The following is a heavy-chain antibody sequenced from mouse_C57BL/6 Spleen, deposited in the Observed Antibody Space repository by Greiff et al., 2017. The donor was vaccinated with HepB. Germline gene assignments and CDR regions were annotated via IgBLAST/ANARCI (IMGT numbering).Heavy chain of an antibody. CDR3: ARRGVVYGNYEWYYFDY. CDR1: GYAFSSYW. D-gene: IGHD2-1*01. V-gene: IGHV1-80*01. CDR2: IYPGDGDT. Sequence: QVQLKQSGAELVKPGASVKISCKASGYAFSSYWMNWVKQRPGKGLEWIGQIYPGDGDTNYNGKFKGKATLTADKSSSTAYMQLSSLTSEDSAVYFCARRGVVYGNYEWYYFDYWGQGTTLTVSS. J-gene: IGHJ2*01.